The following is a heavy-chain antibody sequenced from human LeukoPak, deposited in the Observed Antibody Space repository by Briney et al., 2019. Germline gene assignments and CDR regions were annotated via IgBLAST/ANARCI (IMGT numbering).Heavy chain of an antibody. CDR3: ARGRSITLLRGVAMSDGFDI. CDR2: TDTSGRYV. Sequence: GSLRLSCSASGXTFSNYGMNWVRQAPGKGLEWVSFTDTSGRYVYYGDSEKGRFTISRDNAKNLLFLQMNGLRAEDTALYYCARGRSITLLRGVAMSDGFDIWGQGAMVAVSS. D-gene: IGHD3-10*01. J-gene: IGHJ3*02. V-gene: IGHV3-21*06. CDR1: GXTFSNYG.